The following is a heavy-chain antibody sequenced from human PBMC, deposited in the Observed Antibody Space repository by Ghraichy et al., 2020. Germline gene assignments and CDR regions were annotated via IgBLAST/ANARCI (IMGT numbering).Heavy chain of an antibody. J-gene: IGHJ3*02. CDR2: IYYSGST. D-gene: IGHD6-19*01. CDR3: ARFRQWLTQDAFDI. V-gene: IGHV4-59*01. CDR1: GGSISSYY. Sequence: ESLNISCTVSGGSISSYYWSWIRQPPGKGLEWIGYIYYSGSTNYNPSLKSRVTISVDTSKNQFSLKLSSVTAADTAVYYCARFRQWLTQDAFDIWGQGTMVTVSS.